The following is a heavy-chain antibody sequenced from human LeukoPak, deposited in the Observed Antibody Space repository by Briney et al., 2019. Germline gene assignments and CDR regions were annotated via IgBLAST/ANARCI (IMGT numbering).Heavy chain of an antibody. CDR2: INPSGGST. CDR3: ATLGGYCSGGSCYRYYFQH. D-gene: IGHD2-15*01. Sequence: ASVKVSCKASGYTFTSYYMHWVRQAPGQGLEWMGIINPSGGSTSYAQKFQGRVTMTRDTSTSTVYMELSSLRSEDTAVYYCATLGGYCSGGSCYRYYFQHWGQGTLVTVSS. V-gene: IGHV1-46*01. J-gene: IGHJ1*01. CDR1: GYTFTSYY.